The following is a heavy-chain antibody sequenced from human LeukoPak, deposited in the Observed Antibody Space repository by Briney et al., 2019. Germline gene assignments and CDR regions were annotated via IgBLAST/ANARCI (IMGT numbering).Heavy chain of an antibody. CDR2: INPHSRAT. CDR1: GNDFSDFY. D-gene: IGHD1/OR15-1a*01. V-gene: IGHV1-2*02. Sequence: GASVKVSCKASGNDFSDFYFNWVRRAPGRGLEWVGWINPHSRATHYAQRFRGRVTMEASITTAYMELNSLTSDDTAIYYCGTTSVTHTRDPWGQGTLVTVSS. J-gene: IGHJ5*02. CDR3: GTTSVTHTRDP.